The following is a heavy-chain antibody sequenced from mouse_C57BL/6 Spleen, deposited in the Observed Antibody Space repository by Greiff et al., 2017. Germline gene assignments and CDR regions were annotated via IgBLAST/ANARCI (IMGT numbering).Heavy chain of an antibody. Sequence: VQLQQPGAELVKPGASVKMSCKASGYTFTSYWITWVKQRPGQGLEWIGDIYPGSGSTNYNEKFKSKATLTVDTSSSTAYMQLSSLTSEDSAVYYCARGYSNYEDYAMDYWGQGTSVTVSS. J-gene: IGHJ4*01. D-gene: IGHD2-5*01. CDR3: ARGYSNYEDYAMDY. V-gene: IGHV1-55*01. CDR1: GYTFTSYW. CDR2: IYPGSGST.